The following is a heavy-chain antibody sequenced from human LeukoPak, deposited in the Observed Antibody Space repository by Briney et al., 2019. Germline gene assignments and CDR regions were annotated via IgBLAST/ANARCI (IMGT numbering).Heavy chain of an antibody. CDR3: ARDLSSIAARPSISNWFDP. V-gene: IGHV1-46*01. J-gene: IGHJ5*02. Sequence: GASVKVSCKASGYTFTSYYMHWVRQAPGQGLEWMGIINPSGGSTSYAQKFQGRVTMTRDTSTSTVYMELSSLRSEDTAVYYCARDLSSIAARPSISNWFDPWGQGTLVTASS. CDR1: GYTFTSYY. D-gene: IGHD6-6*01. CDR2: INPSGGST.